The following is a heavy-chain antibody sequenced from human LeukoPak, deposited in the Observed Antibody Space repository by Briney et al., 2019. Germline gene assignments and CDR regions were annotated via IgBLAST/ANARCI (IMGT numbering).Heavy chain of an antibody. V-gene: IGHV3-49*04. CDR1: GFTFGDHA. CDR3: TRGPTHLWLYCGMDV. Sequence: PGRSLRLSCSASGFTFGDHAMSWVRQAPGKGLEWVGFIRSKAYGGTTEYPASVKGRFTISRDDSISIAYLQMNSLKTEDTAVYYCTRGPTHLWLYCGMDVWGQGTTVIVSS. D-gene: IGHD5-18*01. J-gene: IGHJ6*02. CDR2: IRSKAYGGTT.